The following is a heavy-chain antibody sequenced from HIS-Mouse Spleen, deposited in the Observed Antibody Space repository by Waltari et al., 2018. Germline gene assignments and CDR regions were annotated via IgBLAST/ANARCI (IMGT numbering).Heavy chain of an antibody. CDR1: GGSFSGCS. V-gene: IGHV4-34*01. CDR2: INHSGST. Sequence: QVQLQQWGAVLLKPSGTLSPTCAVYGGSFSGCSWSWVRQPPGKGLEWIGEINHSGSTNYNPSLKSRVTISVDTSKNQFSLKLSSVTAADTAVYYCARGKGSSSWYYFDYWGQGTLVTVSS. J-gene: IGHJ4*02. CDR3: ARGKGSSSWYYFDY. D-gene: IGHD6-13*01.